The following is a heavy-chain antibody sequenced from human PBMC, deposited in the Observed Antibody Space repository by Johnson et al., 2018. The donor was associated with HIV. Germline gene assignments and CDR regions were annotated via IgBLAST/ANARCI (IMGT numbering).Heavy chain of an antibody. J-gene: IGHJ3*02. V-gene: IGHV3-30*04. CDR3: ARDPFGALDGDAFDI. Sequence: VQLVESGGGVVQPGRSLRLSCAASGFTFSSYAMHWVRQAPGKGLEWVAVISYDGSNKYYADSVKGRFTISRYNSKNTLYLQMNSLRAEDTAVYYCARDPFGALDGDAFDIWGQGTMVTVSS. D-gene: IGHD3-10*01. CDR1: GFTFSSYA. CDR2: ISYDGSNK.